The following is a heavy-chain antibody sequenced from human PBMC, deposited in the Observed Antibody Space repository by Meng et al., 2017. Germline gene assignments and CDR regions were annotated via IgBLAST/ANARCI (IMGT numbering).Heavy chain of an antibody. D-gene: IGHD4-17*01. Sequence: QVQLQQSGAGLLKPSQPLPLAGAVEGGFFSGYYWSWIRQPPGKGLEWIGEINHSGSTNYNPSLKSRVTMSLDTSKNQFSLRLSSVTAADTAVYYCARSHSVTIVAFDYWGQGTLVTVSS. CDR3: ARSHSVTIVAFDY. J-gene: IGHJ4*02. CDR1: GGFFSGYY. V-gene: IGHV4-34*01. CDR2: INHSGST.